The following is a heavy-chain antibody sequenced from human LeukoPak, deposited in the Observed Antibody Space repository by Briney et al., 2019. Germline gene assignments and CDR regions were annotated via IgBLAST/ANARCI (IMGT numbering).Heavy chain of an antibody. D-gene: IGHD3-3*01. CDR3: ALSPSMYYDFWSGYFDY. V-gene: IGHV3-7*03. J-gene: IGHJ4*02. Sequence: GGSLRLSCAASGFTFSSYAMSWVRQAPGKGLEWVANIKQDGSEKYYVDSVKGRFTISRDNAKNSLYLQMNSLRAEDTAVYYCALSPSMYYDFWSGYFDYWGQGTLVTVSS. CDR2: IKQDGSEK. CDR1: GFTFSSYA.